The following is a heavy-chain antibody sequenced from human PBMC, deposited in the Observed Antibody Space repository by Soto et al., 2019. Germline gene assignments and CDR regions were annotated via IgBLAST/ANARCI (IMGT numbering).Heavy chain of an antibody. CDR2: ISYDGSNK. CDR3: ANLRSSYGMDV. D-gene: IGHD5-12*01. V-gene: IGHV3-30-3*01. J-gene: IGHJ6*02. CDR1: GFTFSSYA. Sequence: QVQLVESGGGVVQPGRSLRLSCAASGFTFSSYAMHWVRQAPGKGLEWVAVISYDGSNKYYADSVKGRFTISRDNSKNTLYLQMNSLRAEDTAVYYCANLRSSYGMDVWGQGTTVTVSS.